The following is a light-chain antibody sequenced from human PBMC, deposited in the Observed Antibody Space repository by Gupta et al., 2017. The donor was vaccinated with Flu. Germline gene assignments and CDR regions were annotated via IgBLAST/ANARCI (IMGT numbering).Light chain of an antibody. CDR1: QDISDY. CDR2: DAS. J-gene: IGKJ1*01. CDR3: QQYNNAWT. V-gene: IGKV1-33*01. Sequence: VGDRVTITCQASQDISDYLNWYQQKPGKAPKLLIYDASHLETGVPSRFSGSGSGTDFTFSISSLQPEDIATYYCQQYNNAWTFGQGTTVEIK.